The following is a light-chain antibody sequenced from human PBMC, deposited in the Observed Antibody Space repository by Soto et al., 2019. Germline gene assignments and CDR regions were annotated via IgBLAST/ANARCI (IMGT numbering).Light chain of an antibody. J-gene: IGKJ5*01. V-gene: IGKV3-20*01. CDR1: QSVSFRY. CDR2: DAS. CDR3: QQRGSLPIT. Sequence: EVVLTQSPGTLYLSPGERATLSCRASQSVSFRYLAWYQQRPGQAPRLLIYDASTRASGIPDRFSGSGSGTDFILTISRLQPEDFAVYYCQQRGSLPITFGQGTRLEMK.